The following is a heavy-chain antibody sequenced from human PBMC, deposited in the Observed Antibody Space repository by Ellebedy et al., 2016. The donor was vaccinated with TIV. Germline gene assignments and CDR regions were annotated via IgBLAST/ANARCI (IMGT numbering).Heavy chain of an antibody. D-gene: IGHD3-10*01. V-gene: IGHV4-39*07. CDR2: IYYSGST. J-gene: IGHJ4*02. Sequence: SETLSLTCSVSGGSISSSSYYWGWIRQPPGKGLEWIGSIYYSGSTYYNPSLKSRVTMSVDTSKNQFSLRLNSVTAADTAVYYCARVNWFGELGGYLDSWGQGTLVTVSS. CDR3: ARVNWFGELGGYLDS. CDR1: GGSISSSSYY.